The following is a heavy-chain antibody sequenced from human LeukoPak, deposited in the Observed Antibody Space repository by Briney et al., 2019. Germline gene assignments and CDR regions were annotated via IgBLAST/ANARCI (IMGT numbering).Heavy chain of an antibody. V-gene: IGHV4-39*01. D-gene: IGHD3-9*01. J-gene: IGHJ3*02. CDR2: LYYSGST. CDR3: ARQDSGPLTGLDI. CDR1: GGSISRSDYY. Sequence: PSETLSLTCSVSGGSISRSDYYWGWVRQPPGKGLEWIGSLYYSGSTYYNPSLKSRVTVSVDTSKNQFSLRLRSVTAADTAVYYCARQDSGPLTGLDIWGQGTKVTVSS.